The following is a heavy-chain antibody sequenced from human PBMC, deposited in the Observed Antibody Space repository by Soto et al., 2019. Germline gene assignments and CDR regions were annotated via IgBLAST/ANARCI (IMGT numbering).Heavy chain of an antibody. CDR1: VVTVSSYA. CDR2: ISGSGGST. V-gene: IGHV3-23*01. D-gene: IGHD4-4*01. J-gene: IGHJ4*02. CDR3: AKGPPVTKRTYFDY. Sequence: GGALRLSGAASVVTVSSYAMRWVRQAPGKGLEWVSAISGSGGSTYYADSVKGRFTISRDNSKNTLYLQMNSLRAEDTAVYYCAKGPPVTKRTYFDYWGQGTLVTVYS.